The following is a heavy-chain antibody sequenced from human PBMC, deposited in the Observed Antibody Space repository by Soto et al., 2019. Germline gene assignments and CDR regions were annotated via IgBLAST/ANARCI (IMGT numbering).Heavy chain of an antibody. CDR1: GFTFSNAW. J-gene: IGHJ3*02. D-gene: IGHD2-21*02. CDR3: TPLASCGGDCWIFSFDI. V-gene: IGHV3-15*07. Sequence: EVQLVESGGGLVKPGGSLRLSCAASGFTFSNAWMNWVRQAPGKGLEWVGRIKSKTDGGTTDYAAPVKGRFTISRDDSKNTLYLQMNSLKTEDTAVYYCTPLASCGGDCWIFSFDIWGQGKMVTVSS. CDR2: IKSKTDGGTT.